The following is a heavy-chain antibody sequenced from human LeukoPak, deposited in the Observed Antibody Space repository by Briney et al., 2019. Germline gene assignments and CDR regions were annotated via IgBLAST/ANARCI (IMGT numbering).Heavy chain of an antibody. CDR1: GGSISSSNW. CDR2: IYYTGTN. V-gene: IGHV4-4*02. Sequence: PSETLSLTCAVSGGSISSSNWWSWVRQPPGKGLEWIGYIYYTGTNDYNPSLKSRVTISLDTSKNQFSLKLNSVTAADTAVYYCVRGRDGYSTWGQGTLVTVSS. CDR3: VRGRDGYST. D-gene: IGHD5-24*01. J-gene: IGHJ5*02.